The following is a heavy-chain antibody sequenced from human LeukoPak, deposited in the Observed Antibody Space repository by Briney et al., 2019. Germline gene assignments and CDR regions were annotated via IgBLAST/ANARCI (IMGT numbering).Heavy chain of an antibody. D-gene: IGHD5-18*01. CDR2: IKQDGSEK. CDR3: ARQWIQLWRGRWFDP. CDR1: GFTFSSYW. V-gene: IGHV3-7*01. Sequence: PGGSLRLSCAASGFTFSSYWMSWVRQAPGKGLEWVANIKQDGSEKYYVDSVKGRFTISRDNAKNSLYLQMNSLRAEDTAVYYCARQWIQLWRGRWFDPWGQGTLVTVSS. J-gene: IGHJ5*02.